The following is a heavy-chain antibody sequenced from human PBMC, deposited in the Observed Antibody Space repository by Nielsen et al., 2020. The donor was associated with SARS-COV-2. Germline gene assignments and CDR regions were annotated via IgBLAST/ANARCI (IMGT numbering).Heavy chain of an antibody. V-gene: IGHV5-51*01. Sequence: GESLKISCQGSGSSFTSYWIGWVRQMPGKGLEWMGIIYPGDSDTRYSPSFQGQVTISADKSISTAYLQWSSLKASDTAMYYCARLSHDYDILTGYYDYWGQGTLVTVSP. CDR1: GSSFTSYW. J-gene: IGHJ4*02. D-gene: IGHD3-9*01. CDR2: IYPGDSDT. CDR3: ARLSHDYDILTGYYDY.